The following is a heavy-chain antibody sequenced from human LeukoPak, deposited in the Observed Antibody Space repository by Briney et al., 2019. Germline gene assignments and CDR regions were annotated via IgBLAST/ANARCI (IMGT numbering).Heavy chain of an antibody. CDR2: IYTSGST. CDR1: GGSISNGSCY. V-gene: IGHV4-61*02. J-gene: IGHJ5*02. D-gene: IGHD4-17*01. Sequence: SETLSLTCTVSGGSISNGSCYWSWVRQPAGKGLEWIGRIYTSGSTNYKPSLKSRVTIPLDTSKNQFSLKLSSVTAADTAVYYCARDTQNDYGDLNWFDPWGQGTLVTVSS. CDR3: ARDTQNDYGDLNWFDP.